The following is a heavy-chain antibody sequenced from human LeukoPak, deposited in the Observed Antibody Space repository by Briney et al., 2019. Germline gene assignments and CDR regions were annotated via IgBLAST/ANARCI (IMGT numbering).Heavy chain of an antibody. D-gene: IGHD6-6*01. CDR2: ISYDGSNK. Sequence: GGSLRLSCAASGFTFSSYAMHWVRQAPGKGLEWVAVISYDGSNKYYADSVKGRFTISRDNSKNTLYLQMNSLRAEDTAVYYCARGGSSADYYYYYMDVWGKGTTVTVSS. V-gene: IGHV3-30*04. CDR3: ARGGSSADYYYYYMDV. CDR1: GFTFSSYA. J-gene: IGHJ6*03.